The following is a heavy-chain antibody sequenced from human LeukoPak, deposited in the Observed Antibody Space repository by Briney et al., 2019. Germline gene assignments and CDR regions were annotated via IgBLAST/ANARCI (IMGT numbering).Heavy chain of an antibody. Sequence: SETLSLTCTVSGGSISSYCWSWIRQPPGKGLEWIGYIYYSGSTNYNPSLKSRVTISVDTSKNQFSLKLSSVTAADTAVYYCASSTYGGFWSGYFDYWGQGTLVTVSS. V-gene: IGHV4-59*01. CDR2: IYYSGST. CDR1: GGSISSYC. J-gene: IGHJ4*02. D-gene: IGHD3-3*01. CDR3: ASSTYGGFWSGYFDY.